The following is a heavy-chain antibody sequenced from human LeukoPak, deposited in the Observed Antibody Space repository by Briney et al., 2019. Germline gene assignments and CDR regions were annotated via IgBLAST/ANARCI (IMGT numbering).Heavy chain of an antibody. V-gene: IGHV1-2*04. CDR3: ARAATVEMTPLDY. CDR1: GYTFTGYY. D-gene: IGHD5-24*01. CDR2: INPNSGGT. J-gene: IGHJ4*02. Sequence: ASVKVSCKASGYTFTGYYMHWVRQAPGQGLEWMGWINPNSGGTNYAQKFQGWVTMTRDTSISTAYMELSRLRSDDTAVYYCARAATVEMTPLDYWGQGTLVTVSS.